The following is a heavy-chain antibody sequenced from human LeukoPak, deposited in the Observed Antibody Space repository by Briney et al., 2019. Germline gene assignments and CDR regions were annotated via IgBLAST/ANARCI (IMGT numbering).Heavy chain of an antibody. D-gene: IGHD3-10*01. CDR1: GGSISSGSYY. Sequence: SETLSLTCTVSGGSISSGSYYWSWIRQPPGKGLEWIGYIYYSGSTNYNPSLKSRVTISVDTSKNQFSLKLSSVTAADTAVYYCARDWSGKNAFDIWGQGTLVTVSS. CDR3: ARDWSGKNAFDI. J-gene: IGHJ3*02. CDR2: IYYSGST. V-gene: IGHV4-61*01.